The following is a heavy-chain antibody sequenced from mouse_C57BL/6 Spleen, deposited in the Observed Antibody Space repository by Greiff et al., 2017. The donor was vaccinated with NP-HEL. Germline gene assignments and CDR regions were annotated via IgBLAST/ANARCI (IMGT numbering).Heavy chain of an antibody. CDR1: GFTFSDYY. V-gene: IGHV5-16*01. J-gene: IGHJ2*01. Sequence: DVKLVESEGGLVQPGSSMKLSCTASGFTFSDYYMAWVRQVPEKGLEWVANINYDGSSTYYLDSLKSRFIISRDNAKNILYLQMSSLKSEDTATYYCARDSTSLDYWGQGTTLTVSS. D-gene: IGHD6-1*01. CDR3: ARDSTSLDY. CDR2: INYDGSST.